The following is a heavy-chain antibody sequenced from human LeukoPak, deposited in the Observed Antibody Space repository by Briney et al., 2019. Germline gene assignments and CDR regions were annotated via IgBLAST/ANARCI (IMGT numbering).Heavy chain of an antibody. D-gene: IGHD5-12*01. CDR3: AREGLIVATTSFDY. CDR2: INPNSGGT. J-gene: IGHJ4*02. CDR1: GYTFTGYY. V-gene: IGHV1-2*02. Sequence: GASVKVACKASGYTFTGYYMHWVRQAPGQGRAWMGWINPNSGGTNYAQKFQGRVTITRDTSISTAYMELSRLRSDDTAVYYCAREGLIVATTSFDYWGQGTLVTVSS.